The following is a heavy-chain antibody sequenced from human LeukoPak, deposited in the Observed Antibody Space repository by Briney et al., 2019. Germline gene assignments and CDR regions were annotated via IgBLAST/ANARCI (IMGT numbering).Heavy chain of an antibody. V-gene: IGHV3-48*01. CDR2: ISSSSNTI. J-gene: IGHJ4*02. CDR3: ARGRYGDYLSDY. Sequence: GGSLRLSCAASGFTFSSYSMNWVRQAPGKGPEWVSYISSSSNTIYYADSVKGRFTISRDSAKNSLYLQMSSLRAEDTAIYYCARGRYGDYLSDYWGQGTLVTVSS. D-gene: IGHD4-17*01. CDR1: GFTFSSYS.